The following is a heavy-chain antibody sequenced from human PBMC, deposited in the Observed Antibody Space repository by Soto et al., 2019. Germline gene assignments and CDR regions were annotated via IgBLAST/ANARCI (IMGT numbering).Heavy chain of an antibody. J-gene: IGHJ4*02. CDR3: ARGDQAFDY. Sequence: PSQPLSITCAISGDSVSSNSVAWNWIRQSPSRGLEWLGRTYYRSKWYNNYAVSVKSRITINPDTSKNQFSLQLNSVTPEDTAVFYCARGDQAFDYWGQGTLVTVSS. CDR2: TYYRSKWYN. CDR1: GDSVSSNSVA. D-gene: IGHD2-2*01. V-gene: IGHV6-1*01.